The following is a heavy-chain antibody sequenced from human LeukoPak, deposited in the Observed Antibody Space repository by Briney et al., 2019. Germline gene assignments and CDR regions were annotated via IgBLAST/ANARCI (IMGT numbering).Heavy chain of an antibody. Sequence: ASVKVSCKAFGGTFSSYAISWVRQAPGQGLEWMGRIIPILGIANYAQKFQGRVTITADKSTSTAYMELNSLRSEDTAVYYCAXXXXXXXXNWTFDYWGQGTLVTVSS. CDR3: AXXXXXXXXNWTFDY. J-gene: IGHJ4*02. V-gene: IGHV1-69*04. CDR1: GGTFSSYA. D-gene: IGHD3/OR15-3a*01. CDR2: IIPILGIA.